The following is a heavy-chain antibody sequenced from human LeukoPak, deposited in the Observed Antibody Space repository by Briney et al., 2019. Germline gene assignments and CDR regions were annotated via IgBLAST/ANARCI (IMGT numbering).Heavy chain of an antibody. CDR2: INTNTGNP. V-gene: IGHV7-4-1*02. CDR3: ARSVFLYQPLYSSSPPPGAVGY. Sequence: ASVKVSCKASGYTFTSYAMNWVRQAPGQGLEWMGWINTNTGNPTYAQGFTGRFVFSLDTSVSTAYLQISSLKAEDTAVYYCARSVFLYQPLYSSSPPPGAVGYWGQGTLVTVSS. D-gene: IGHD6-13*01. J-gene: IGHJ4*02. CDR1: GYTFTSYA.